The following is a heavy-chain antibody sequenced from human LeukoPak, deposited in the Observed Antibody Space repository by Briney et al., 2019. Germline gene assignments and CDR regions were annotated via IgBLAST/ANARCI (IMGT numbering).Heavy chain of an antibody. J-gene: IGHJ6*03. Sequence: SETLSLTCTVSGGSLSDTNHYWGWIRQPPGTRPEWIGSIHYSGSTYYNPSLRTRVTISGDTSKNQFFLKLSSVTAADTAVYYCASVKGGRDSSSWSGDYYYYYMDVWGKGTTVTVSS. V-gene: IGHV4-39*07. CDR3: ASVKGGRDSSSWSGDYYYYYMDV. CDR1: GGSLSDTNHY. CDR2: IHYSGST. D-gene: IGHD6-13*01.